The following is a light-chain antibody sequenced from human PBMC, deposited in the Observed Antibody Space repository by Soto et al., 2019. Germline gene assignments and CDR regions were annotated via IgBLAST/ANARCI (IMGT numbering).Light chain of an antibody. V-gene: IGKV3-20*01. Sequence: EVVLTQSPGTLSLSPGERATLSCRASQSVSSYFLAWYQHKPGLAPRLLIYGASTRATGIPDRFSGSGSGTAFTLSISRLEPEDFAVYYCHQYSGSPWTFGQGTKVEIK. J-gene: IGKJ1*01. CDR1: QSVSSYF. CDR2: GAS. CDR3: HQYSGSPWT.